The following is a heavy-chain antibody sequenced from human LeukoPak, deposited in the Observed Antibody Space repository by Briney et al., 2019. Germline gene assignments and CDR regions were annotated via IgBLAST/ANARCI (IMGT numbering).Heavy chain of an antibody. CDR1: GFTFSSYD. J-gene: IGHJ6*03. D-gene: IGHD3-10*01. CDR3: AKGANYYGNYYFYMDV. V-gene: IGHV3-13*01. Sequence: GGSLRLSCAAPGFTFSSYDMHWVRQATGKGLEWVSGIGSAGDTYYVGSVKGRFTISRENAKNSLYLQMNSLRAEDTAVYYCAKGANYYGNYYFYMDVWAKGTTVTVSS. CDR2: IGSAGDT.